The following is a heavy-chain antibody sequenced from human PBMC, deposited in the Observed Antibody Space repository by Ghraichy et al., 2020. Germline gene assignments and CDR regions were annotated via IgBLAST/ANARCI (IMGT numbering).Heavy chain of an antibody. Sequence: GGSLRLSCAASGFTFSSYAMSWVRQAPGKGLEWVSAISGSGGSTYHADSVKGRFTISRDNSKNTLYLQMNSLRAEDTAIYYCAKERREYSSSWYSDWFDPWGQGTLVTVSS. J-gene: IGHJ5*02. CDR2: ISGSGGST. CDR1: GFTFSSYA. V-gene: IGHV3-23*01. CDR3: AKERREYSSSWYSDWFDP. D-gene: IGHD6-13*01.